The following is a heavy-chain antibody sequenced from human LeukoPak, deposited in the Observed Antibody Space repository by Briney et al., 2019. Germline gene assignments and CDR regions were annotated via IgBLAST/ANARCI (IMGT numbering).Heavy chain of an antibody. CDR1: GFTFSSYE. CDR2: ISDTGSTI. V-gene: IGHV3-48*03. J-gene: IGHJ4*02. D-gene: IGHD4-17*01. Sequence: GGSLRLSCAASGFTFSSYELNWVRQAPGKGLEWVSYISDTGSTIYYADSVEGRFTISRDNAKNSLYLQMNSLRAEDTAVYYCARWYGDYGDYFDYWGQGSLVTVSS. CDR3: ARWYGDYGDYFDY.